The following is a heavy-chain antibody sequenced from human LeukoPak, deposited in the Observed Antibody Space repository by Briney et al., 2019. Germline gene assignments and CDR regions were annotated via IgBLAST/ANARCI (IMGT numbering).Heavy chain of an antibody. D-gene: IGHD6-19*01. CDR1: GFTFSSYS. CDR2: ISSSSSYI. CDR3: ARDLSVAGHFDY. V-gene: IGHV3-21*01. J-gene: IGHJ4*02. Sequence: GGSLRLSCAASGFTFSSYSMNWVRQAPGKGLEWVSSISSSSSYIYYADSVKGRFTISRDNAKNSPYLQMNSLRAENTAVYYCARDLSVAGHFDYWGQGTLVTVSS.